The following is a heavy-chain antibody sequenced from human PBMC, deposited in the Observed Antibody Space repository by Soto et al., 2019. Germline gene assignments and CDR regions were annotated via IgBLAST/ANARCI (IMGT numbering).Heavy chain of an antibody. V-gene: IGHV3-23*01. CDR2: ISGSGGST. Sequence: EVQLLESGGGLVQPGGSLRLSCAASGFTFSSYAMSWVRQTPGKGLEWVSAISGSGGSTYHANSVKGRFTISRDNSKNTLYLQMNSLRGEDTALYYCAKDRERGYCSGGSCYSFDHWGQGTLVTVSS. CDR1: GFTFSSYA. J-gene: IGHJ4*02. D-gene: IGHD2-15*01. CDR3: AKDRERGYCSGGSCYSFDH.